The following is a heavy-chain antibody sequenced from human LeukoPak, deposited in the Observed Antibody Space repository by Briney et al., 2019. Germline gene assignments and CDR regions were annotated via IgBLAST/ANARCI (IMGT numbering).Heavy chain of an antibody. Sequence: PSETLSLTCAVSGYSISSGYYWSWIRQPAGKGLEWIGRIYTSGSTNYNPSLKGRVTMSVDTSKNQFSLKLSSVTAADTAVYYCARDVDSSGWYWYHWFDPWGQGTLVTVSS. D-gene: IGHD6-19*01. V-gene: IGHV4-4*07. CDR3: ARDVDSSGWYWYHWFDP. CDR2: IYTSGST. J-gene: IGHJ5*02. CDR1: GYSISSGYY.